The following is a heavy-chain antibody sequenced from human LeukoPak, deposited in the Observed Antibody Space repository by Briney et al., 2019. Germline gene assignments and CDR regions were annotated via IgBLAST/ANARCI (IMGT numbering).Heavy chain of an antibody. D-gene: IGHD3-3*01. CDR1: GFTFSSYA. Sequence: GGPLRLSCAASGFTFSSYAMSWVRQAPGKGLEWVSAISGSGGSTYYADSVKGRFTISRDNSKNTLYLQMNSLRAEDTAVYYCAKDMRFLEWLSDYWGQGTLVTVSS. CDR3: AKDMRFLEWLSDY. J-gene: IGHJ4*02. V-gene: IGHV3-23*01. CDR2: ISGSGGST.